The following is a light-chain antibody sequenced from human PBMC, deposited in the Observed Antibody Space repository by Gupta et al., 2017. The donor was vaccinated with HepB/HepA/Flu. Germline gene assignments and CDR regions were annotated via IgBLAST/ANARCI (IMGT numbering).Light chain of an antibody. Sequence: SYELTPPPSVSVSPGQTASITSSGDKLGDKYACWYQQKPGQSPVLVIYQDSKRPSGIPERFSGSNSGNTATLTISGTQAMDEADYYCQAWDSSTAVVFGGGTKLTVL. CDR1: KLGDKY. J-gene: IGLJ2*01. V-gene: IGLV3-1*01. CDR2: QDS. CDR3: QAWDSSTAVV.